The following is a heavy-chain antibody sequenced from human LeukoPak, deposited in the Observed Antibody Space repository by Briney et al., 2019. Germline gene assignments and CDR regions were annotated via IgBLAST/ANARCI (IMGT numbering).Heavy chain of an antibody. CDR2: MNPNSGNT. Sequence: ASVKVSCKASGYTFTSYDINWVRQATGQGLEWMGWMNPNSGNTGYAQKFQGRVTMTRNTSISTAYMELSSLRSEDTAVYYCAESAEGYDILTGYSHYYYYMDVWGKGTTVTVSS. J-gene: IGHJ6*03. CDR3: AESAEGYDILTGYSHYYYYMDV. V-gene: IGHV1-8*01. CDR1: GYTFTSYD. D-gene: IGHD3-9*01.